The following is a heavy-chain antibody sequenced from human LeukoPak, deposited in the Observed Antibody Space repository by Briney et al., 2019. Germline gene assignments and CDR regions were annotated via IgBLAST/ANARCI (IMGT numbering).Heavy chain of an antibody. V-gene: IGHV3-30-3*01. J-gene: IGHJ4*02. D-gene: IGHD1-26*01. CDR2: ISYDGSNK. Sequence: PGRSLRLSCAASGFTFSSYAMHWVRQAPGKGLEWVAVISYDGSNKYYADSVKGRFTISRDNSKNTLYLQMNSLRAEDTAVYYCARDSGSLPPYFDYWGQGTLVTVPS. CDR3: ARDSGSLPPYFDY. CDR1: GFTFSSYA.